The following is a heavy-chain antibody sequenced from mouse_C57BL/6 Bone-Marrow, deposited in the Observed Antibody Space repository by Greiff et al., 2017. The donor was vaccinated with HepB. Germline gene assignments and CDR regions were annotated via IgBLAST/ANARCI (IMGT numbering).Heavy chain of an antibody. J-gene: IGHJ4*01. CDR1: GFNIKDDY. CDR2: IDPENGDT. D-gene: IGHD3-2*02. V-gene: IGHV14-4*01. Sequence: EVQLVESGAELVRPGASVKLSCTASGFNIKDDYMHWVKQRPEQGLEWIGWIDPENGDTEYASKFQGKATITADTSSNTAYLQRSSLTSEDTAVYYCATAQASSYAMDYGGQGTSVTVSA. CDR3: ATAQASSYAMDY.